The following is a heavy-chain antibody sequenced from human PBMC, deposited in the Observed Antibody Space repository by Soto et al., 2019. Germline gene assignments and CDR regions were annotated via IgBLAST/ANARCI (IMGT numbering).Heavy chain of an antibody. J-gene: IGHJ6*02. CDR2: IIPIFGTA. CDR1: GGTFSSYA. D-gene: IGHD3-3*01. CDR3: ASGRFLEWLPYYYYGMDV. V-gene: IGHV1-69*01. Sequence: QVQLVQSGAEVKKPGSSVKVSCKASGGTFSSYAISWVRQAPGQGLEWMGGIIPIFGTANYARKFQGRVTITADESTSTAYMELSSLRSEDTAVYYCASGRFLEWLPYYYYGMDVWGQGTTVTVSS.